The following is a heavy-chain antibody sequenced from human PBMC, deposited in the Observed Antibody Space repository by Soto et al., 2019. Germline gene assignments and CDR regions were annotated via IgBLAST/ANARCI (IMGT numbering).Heavy chain of an antibody. J-gene: IGHJ5*02. D-gene: IGHD5-18*01. CDR3: ARDGYTLRLRGGPGTFYNWFDP. V-gene: IGHV4-30-4*01. CDR2: IYYSGST. Sequence: PSETLSLTCTVSGGSISSGDYYWSWIRQPPGKGLEWIGYIYYSGSTYYNPSLRSRVTISVDTSKNQFSLKLSSVTAADTAVYYCARDGYTLRLRGGPGTFYNWFDPWGQGTLVTVSS. CDR1: GGSISSGDYY.